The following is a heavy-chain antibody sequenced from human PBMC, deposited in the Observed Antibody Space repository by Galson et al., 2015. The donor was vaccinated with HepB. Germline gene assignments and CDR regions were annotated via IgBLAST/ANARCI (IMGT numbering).Heavy chain of an antibody. V-gene: IGHV1-8*01. CDR1: GYTFTSYD. Sequence: SVKVSCKASGYTFTSYDINWVRQATGQGLEWMGWMNPNSGNTGYAQKFQGRVTMTRNTSISAAYMELSSLRSEDTAVYYCARASRAGWGAARPGWFDPWGQGTLVTVSS. CDR3: ARASRAGWGAARPGWFDP. CDR2: MNPNSGNT. D-gene: IGHD6-6*01. J-gene: IGHJ5*02.